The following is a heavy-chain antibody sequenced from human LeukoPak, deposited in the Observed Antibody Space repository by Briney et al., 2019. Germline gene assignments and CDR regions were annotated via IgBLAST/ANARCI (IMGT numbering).Heavy chain of an antibody. CDR3: ARVLRYFDWLRKYYFDY. V-gene: IGHV4-59*12. Sequence: SETLSLTCAVYGGSFSGYYWSWIRQPPGKGLEWIGYIYYSGSTNYNPSLKSRVTISVDTSKNQFSLKLSSVTAADTAVYYCARVLRYFDWLRKYYFDYWGQGTLVTVSS. J-gene: IGHJ4*02. CDR1: GGSFSGYY. D-gene: IGHD3-9*01. CDR2: IYYSGST.